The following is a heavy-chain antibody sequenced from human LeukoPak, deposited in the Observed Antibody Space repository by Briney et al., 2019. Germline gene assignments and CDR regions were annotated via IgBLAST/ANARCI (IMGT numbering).Heavy chain of an antibody. Sequence: GGSLRLSCAASEFTSSDYYMSWIRQPPGKGLEWVSYISSSGSTIYYAGSVKGRFTISRDNAKNSLYLQMNSLRAEDTAVYYCARGGYYDSSGYKYWGQRTLVTVSS. CDR3: ARGGYYDSSGYKY. CDR1: EFTSSDYY. V-gene: IGHV3-11*01. J-gene: IGHJ4*02. CDR2: ISSSGSTI. D-gene: IGHD3-22*01.